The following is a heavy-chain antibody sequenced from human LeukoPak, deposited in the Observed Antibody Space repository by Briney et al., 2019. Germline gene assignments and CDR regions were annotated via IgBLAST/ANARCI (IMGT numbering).Heavy chain of an antibody. Sequence: GRSLRLSCAASGFTFSSYAMHWVRQAPGKGLEWVSSISTSSTYIYYADSVKGRFTISRDNAKNSLYLQMNSLRAEDTAVYYCARDPTFGVVITSGVFDYWGQGTLVTVSS. CDR3: ARDPTFGVVITSGVFDY. J-gene: IGHJ4*02. CDR2: ISTSSTYI. V-gene: IGHV3-21*01. CDR1: GFTFSSYA. D-gene: IGHD3-3*01.